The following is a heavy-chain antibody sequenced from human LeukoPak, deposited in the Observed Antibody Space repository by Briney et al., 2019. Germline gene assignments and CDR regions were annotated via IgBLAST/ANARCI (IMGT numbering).Heavy chain of an antibody. CDR2: IYYSGTT. J-gene: IGHJ4*02. D-gene: IGHD4-11*01. CDR1: GGSISSSSYY. V-gene: IGHV4-39*01. CDR3: ARHPAYYSNYNFDY. Sequence: SETLSLTCTVSGGSISSSSYYWGWIRQPPGKGLEWIGSIYYSGTTYYNPSLKSRVTISVDTSKNQFSLKLNSVTAADTAVYYCARHPAYYSNYNFDYWGQGTLVTVSS.